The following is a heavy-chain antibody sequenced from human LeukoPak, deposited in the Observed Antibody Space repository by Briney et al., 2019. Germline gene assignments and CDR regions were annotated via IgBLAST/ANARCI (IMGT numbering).Heavy chain of an antibody. V-gene: IGHV3-9*01. CDR3: ARGVGAAHTIDAFDV. J-gene: IGHJ3*01. CDR2: ISWNSGSI. Sequence: GGSLRLSCAASGFTFGDYAMHWIRQTPGKGLEWVSDISWNSGSIGYADSVQGRFTISRDNAKNSLYLQMTSLRAEDTALYYCARGVGAAHTIDAFDVWGQGTMVTVSS. D-gene: IGHD1-26*01. CDR1: GFTFGDYA.